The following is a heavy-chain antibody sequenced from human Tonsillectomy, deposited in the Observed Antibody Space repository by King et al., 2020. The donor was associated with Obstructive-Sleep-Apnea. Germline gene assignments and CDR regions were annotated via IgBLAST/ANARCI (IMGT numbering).Heavy chain of an antibody. CDR1: SGSISGSSYY. CDR2: IYYSGST. D-gene: IGHD3-9*01. CDR3: ARKLRYFDWLSKGYFDY. Sequence: QLQESGPGLVKPSETLSLTCTVSSGSISGSSYYWDWIRQPPGKGLEWIGSIYYSGSTYYNPSLKIRLTMSVDTSKNQFSLKLSSVTAADTAVYYCARKLRYFDWLSKGYFDYWGQGTLVTVSS. V-gene: IGHV4-39*07. J-gene: IGHJ4*02.